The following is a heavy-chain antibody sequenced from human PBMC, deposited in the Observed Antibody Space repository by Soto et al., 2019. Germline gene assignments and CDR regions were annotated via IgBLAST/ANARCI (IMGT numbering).Heavy chain of an antibody. CDR1: GFTFGDHF. J-gene: IGHJ6*02. CDR3: TSAPPTYGMDV. CDR2: IRSQAYSYTT. V-gene: IGHV3-72*01. Sequence: EVQLVESGGGLVQPGGSLRLSCAASGFTFGDHFMDWVRQVPGKGLEWVARIRSQAYSYTTEYAASVKGRFAISRDDSKNSLYLQMNSLKTEDTAVYYCTSAPPTYGMDVWGQGTTVTVSS.